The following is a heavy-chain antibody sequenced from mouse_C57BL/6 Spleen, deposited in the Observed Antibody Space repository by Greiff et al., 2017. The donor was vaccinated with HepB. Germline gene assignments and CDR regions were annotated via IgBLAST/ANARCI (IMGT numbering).Heavy chain of an antibody. J-gene: IGHJ1*03. CDR3: ARLTTVVAHWYFDV. CDR2: INYDGSST. D-gene: IGHD1-1*01. CDR1: GFTFSDYY. V-gene: IGHV5-16*01. Sequence: EVQVVESEGGLVQPGSSMKLSCTASGFTFSDYYMAWVRQVPEKGLEWVANINYDGSSTYYLDSLKSRFIISRDNAKNILYLQMSSLKSEDTATYYCARLTTVVAHWYFDVWGTVTTVTVSS.